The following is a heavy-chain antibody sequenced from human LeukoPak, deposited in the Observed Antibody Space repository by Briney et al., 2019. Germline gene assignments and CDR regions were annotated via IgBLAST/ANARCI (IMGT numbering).Heavy chain of an antibody. CDR3: ARLIPGYGSGSHRDY. V-gene: IGHV4-34*01. CDR1: GGSFSGYY. J-gene: IGHJ4*02. CDR2: INHSGRT. Sequence: SETLSLTCAVYGGSFSGYYWSWIRQPPGKGLEWIGEINHSGRTNYNPSLKSRVTISIDTSKNQFSLKLSSVTAADTAVYYCARLIPGYGSGSHRDYWGQGTLVTVSS. D-gene: IGHD3-10*01.